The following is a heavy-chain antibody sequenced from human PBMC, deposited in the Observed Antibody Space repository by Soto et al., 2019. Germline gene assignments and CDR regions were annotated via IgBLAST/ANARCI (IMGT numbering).Heavy chain of an antibody. Sequence: GESLKISCQCSGYTLSNFWIAWVRQLPGKGLEYMGIIYPGDSGTRYSPSFHGKVTISADRSIGTAYLQWSSLEASDSAFYFCARSPRSSPYFDYWGQGALVTVSS. CDR3: ARSPRSSPYFDY. D-gene: IGHD6-13*01. CDR1: GYTLSNFW. J-gene: IGHJ4*02. V-gene: IGHV5-51*01. CDR2: IYPGDSGT.